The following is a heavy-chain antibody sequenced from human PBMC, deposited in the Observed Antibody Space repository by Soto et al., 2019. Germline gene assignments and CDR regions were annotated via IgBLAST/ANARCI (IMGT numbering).Heavy chain of an antibody. D-gene: IGHD2-2*01. CDR2: IDPSDSYT. CDR1: GYSFTSYW. V-gene: IGHV5-10-1*01. CDR3: ARHPIKVVPAAIDPRFDP. Sequence: PVESLKISCRGSGYSFTSYWISWFLEVPVKVLEWMGRIDPSDSYTNYSPSFQGHVTISADKSISTAYLQWSSLKASDTAMYYCARHPIKVVPAAIDPRFDPWGQGTLVTVSS. J-gene: IGHJ5*02.